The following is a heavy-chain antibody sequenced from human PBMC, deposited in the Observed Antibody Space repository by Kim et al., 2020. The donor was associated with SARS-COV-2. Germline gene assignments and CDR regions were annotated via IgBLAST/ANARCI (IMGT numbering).Heavy chain of an antibody. J-gene: IGHJ5*02. D-gene: IGHD3-22*01. V-gene: IGHV4-59*13. CDR1: GGSISSYY. Sequence: SETLSLTCTVSGGSISSYYWSWIRQPPGKGLEWIGYIYYSGSTNYNPSLKSRVTITVDTSKNQFSLKLSSVTAADTAVYYCARVHDSSGYFVWFDPWGQGTLVTVSS. CDR2: IYYSGST. CDR3: ARVHDSSGYFVWFDP.